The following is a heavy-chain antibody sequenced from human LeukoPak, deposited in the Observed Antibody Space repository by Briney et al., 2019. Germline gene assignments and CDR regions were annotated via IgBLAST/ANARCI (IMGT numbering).Heavy chain of an antibody. D-gene: IGHD6-6*01. J-gene: IGHJ4*02. CDR1: GYTFTSYY. Sequence: GASVKVSCKASGYTFTSYYMHWVRQAPGQGLEWMGVINPSGGSTTHARKFQGRVTMTRDTSTSTVYMDLSSLRSEDTAVYYCARDLVGSSSGWGQGTLVTVSS. V-gene: IGHV1-46*01. CDR3: ARDLVGSSSG. CDR2: INPSGGST.